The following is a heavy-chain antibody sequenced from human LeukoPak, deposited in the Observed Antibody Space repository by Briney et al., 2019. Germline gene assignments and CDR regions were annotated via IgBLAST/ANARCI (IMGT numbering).Heavy chain of an antibody. CDR1: GFTFSSYA. J-gene: IGHJ2*01. D-gene: IGHD6-19*01. CDR3: AKGARSSGWSAKAGYFDL. CDR2: ISGSGGST. Sequence: GGSLRLSCAASGFTFSSYAMSWVRQAPGKGLEWVSAISGSGGSTYYADSVKGRFTISRDNSKNTLYLRMNSLRAEDTAVYYCAKGARSSGWSAKAGYFDLWGRGTLVTVSS. V-gene: IGHV3-23*01.